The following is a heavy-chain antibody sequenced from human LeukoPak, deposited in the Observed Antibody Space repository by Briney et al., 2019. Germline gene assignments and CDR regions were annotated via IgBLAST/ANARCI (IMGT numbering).Heavy chain of an antibody. CDR1: GFTFSSYS. CDR3: AELGITMIGGV. V-gene: IGHV3-48*04. J-gene: IGHJ6*04. D-gene: IGHD3-10*02. CDR2: ISSSGSTI. Sequence: PGGSLRHACAASGFTFSSYSMTWVRQSPGKGLEWVSYISSSGSTIYYADSVKGRFTISRDNAKNSLYLQMNSLRAEDTAVYYCAELGITMIGGVWGKGTTVTISS.